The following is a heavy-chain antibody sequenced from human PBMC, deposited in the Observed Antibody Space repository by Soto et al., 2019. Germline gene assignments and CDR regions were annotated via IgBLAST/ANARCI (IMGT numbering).Heavy chain of an antibody. CDR2: INVGNGNT. Sequence: ASVKVSCKASGYTFTSYAMHWVRQAPGQRLEWMGWINVGNGNTKYSQKFQGRVTITRDTSASTAYMELSILRSEDTAVYYCARDHFSDVYSNYAHSYYRMDVWGDATTVTGSS. D-gene: IGHD4-4*01. CDR3: ARDHFSDVYSNYAHSYYRMDV. J-gene: IGHJ6*04. V-gene: IGHV1-3*01. CDR1: GYTFTSYA.